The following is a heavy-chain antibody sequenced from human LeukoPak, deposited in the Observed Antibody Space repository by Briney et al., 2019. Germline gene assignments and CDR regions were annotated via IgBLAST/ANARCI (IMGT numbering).Heavy chain of an antibody. CDR2: INPNSGGT. J-gene: IGHJ3*02. V-gene: IGHV1-2*02. CDR3: AREQSGYADAFDI. Sequence: GASVKVSCKASGYTFTDFYMLWVRQAPGQGLEWMGWINPNSGGTDYAQKFQGRVTMTRDTSTSTAYMELSRLRSDDTAVYHCAREQSGYADAFDIWGQGTMVTVSS. D-gene: IGHD5-12*01. CDR1: GYTFTDFY.